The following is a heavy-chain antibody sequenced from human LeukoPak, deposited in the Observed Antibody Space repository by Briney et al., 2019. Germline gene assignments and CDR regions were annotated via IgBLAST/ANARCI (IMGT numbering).Heavy chain of an antibody. D-gene: IGHD4-17*01. Sequence: ASVKVSCKASGYTFTSYDINWVRQAPGQGLEWMGIINPSGGSTSYAQKFQGRVTMTRDTSTSTVYMELSSLRSEDTAVYYCARGKRFSTVTTSFDPWGQGTLVTVSS. J-gene: IGHJ5*02. V-gene: IGHV1-46*01. CDR2: INPSGGST. CDR3: ARGKRFSTVTTSFDP. CDR1: GYTFTSYD.